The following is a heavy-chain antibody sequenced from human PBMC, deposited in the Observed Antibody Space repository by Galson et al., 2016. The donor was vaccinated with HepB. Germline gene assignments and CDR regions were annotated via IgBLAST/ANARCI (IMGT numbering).Heavy chain of an antibody. CDR3: AGGSRELLFGSWFDS. CDR2: ISRYSSYA. Sequence: SLRLSCAASGFTFSDFYMSWIRQSPGKGLEWVSFISRYSSYALYADSVKGRFTISRDDARHSLYLQMDSLRAEDTAVYYCAGGSRELLFGSWFDSWGLGTLVTVSS. CDR1: GFTFSDFY. V-gene: IGHV3-11*06. D-gene: IGHD1-26*01. J-gene: IGHJ5*01.